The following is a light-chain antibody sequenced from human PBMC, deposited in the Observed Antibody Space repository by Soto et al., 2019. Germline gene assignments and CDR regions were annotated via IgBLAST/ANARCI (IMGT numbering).Light chain of an antibody. V-gene: IGKV3-20*01. Sequence: EVVLTQSPGTLSLSPGERATLSCRASQSINNNLAWYQHKPGQAPRLLIYSASSRAAGIPDRFSGSRSRTDFTLTISRLAPEDFAVYYCQQYGTSRVTFGPGTKVDIK. CDR3: QQYGTSRVT. J-gene: IGKJ3*01. CDR1: QSINNN. CDR2: SAS.